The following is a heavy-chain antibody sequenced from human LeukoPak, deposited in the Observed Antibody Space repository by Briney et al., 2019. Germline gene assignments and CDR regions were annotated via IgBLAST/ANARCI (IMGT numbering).Heavy chain of an antibody. CDR2: SYHSGST. J-gene: IGHJ6*03. D-gene: IGHD3-22*01. CDR1: GYSISSGYY. Sequence: SETLSLTCTVSGYSISSGYYWGWIRQSTGKGLEWIGSSYHSGSTYYNPSLKSRVTISVDTSKNQFSLNLSSVTAADTAVYYCARDKRHYYDSTGYNYMDVWGKGTTVTVSS. CDR3: ARDKRHYYDSTGYNYMDV. V-gene: IGHV4-38-2*02.